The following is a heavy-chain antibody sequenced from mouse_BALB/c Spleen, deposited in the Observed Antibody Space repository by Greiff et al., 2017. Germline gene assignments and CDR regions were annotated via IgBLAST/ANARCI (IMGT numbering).Heavy chain of an antibody. CDR2: ISYSGST. Sequence: EVKLMESGPGLVKPSQSLSLTCTVTGYSITSDYAWNWIRQFPGNKLEWMGYISYSGSTSYNPSLKSRISITRDTSKNQFFLQLNSVTTEDTATYYCAQYGNYFDYWGQGTTLTVSS. D-gene: IGHD2-1*01. V-gene: IGHV3-2*02. CDR3: AQYGNYFDY. J-gene: IGHJ2*01. CDR1: GYSITSDYA.